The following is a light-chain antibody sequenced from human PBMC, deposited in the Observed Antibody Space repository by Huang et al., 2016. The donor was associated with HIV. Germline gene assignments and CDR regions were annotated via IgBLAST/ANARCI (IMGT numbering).Light chain of an antibody. CDR2: DAS. J-gene: IGKJ1*01. V-gene: IGKV1-5*01. CDR3: QQYNTYPWT. Sequence: DIQMTQSPSTLSASVGDRVTITCRASQSISNWVAWYQQKPGKAPELLNDDASKLESGVPLRFSGSGAGTEFTLAISSLQPDDFATYYCQQYNTYPWTFGQGTKVEIK. CDR1: QSISNW.